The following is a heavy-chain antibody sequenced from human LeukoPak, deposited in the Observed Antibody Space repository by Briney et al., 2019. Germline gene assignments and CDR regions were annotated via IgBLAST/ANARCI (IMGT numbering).Heavy chain of an antibody. CDR1: GVTLSNYA. Sequence: GGSLRLSCVASGVTLSNYAMSWVRQAPGKGLEWVSAISGSGGSTYYADSVKGRFTISRDNSKNTLYLQMNSLRAEDTAVYYCAKDQTTTVTTRYYYYGMDVWGQGTTVTVSS. V-gene: IGHV3-23*01. D-gene: IGHD4-17*01. CDR2: ISGSGGST. J-gene: IGHJ6*02. CDR3: AKDQTTTVTTRYYYYGMDV.